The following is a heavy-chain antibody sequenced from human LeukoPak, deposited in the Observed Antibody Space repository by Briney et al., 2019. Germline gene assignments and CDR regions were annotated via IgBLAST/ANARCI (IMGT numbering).Heavy chain of an antibody. V-gene: IGHV3-7*02. D-gene: IGHD6-19*01. Sequence: PGGSLRLSCVASGFTFSSSWMSWVRQAPGKGLEWVANIKQDGSEKYCVDSVKGRFTISRDNAKNSLYLQMNSLRAEDTAVYYCAKTREGSGWYETRDFDYWGQGTLVTVSS. J-gene: IGHJ4*02. CDR3: AKTREGSGWYETRDFDY. CDR1: GFTFSSSW. CDR2: IKQDGSEK.